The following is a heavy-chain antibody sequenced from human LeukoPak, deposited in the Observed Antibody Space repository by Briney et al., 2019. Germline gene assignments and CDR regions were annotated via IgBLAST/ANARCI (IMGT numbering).Heavy chain of an antibody. J-gene: IGHJ4*02. V-gene: IGHV1-3*01. Sequence: ASVKVSFKASGYTFTSYAMHWVRQAPGQRLEWMGWINAGNGNTKYSQKFQGRVTITRDTSASTAYMELSSLRSEDTAVYYCARTNYYDSSGGLEHFDYWGQGTLVTVSS. D-gene: IGHD3-22*01. CDR2: INAGNGNT. CDR3: ARTNYYDSSGGLEHFDY. CDR1: GYTFTSYA.